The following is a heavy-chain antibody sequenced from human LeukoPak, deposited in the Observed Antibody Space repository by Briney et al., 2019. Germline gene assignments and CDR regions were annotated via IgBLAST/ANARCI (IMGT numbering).Heavy chain of an antibody. Sequence: SGGSLRLSCVASGLTFTGHSMHWARQAPGKGLEWVAVVADDEKTIFYADSLKGRFTVSRDNSKNTLYLQMNSLRAEDTAVYYCACLELLFPLPQTNDAFDIWGQGTMVTVSS. V-gene: IGHV3-30*04. J-gene: IGHJ3*02. CDR1: GLTFTGHS. D-gene: IGHD3-10*01. CDR2: VADDEKTI. CDR3: ACLELLFPLPQTNDAFDI.